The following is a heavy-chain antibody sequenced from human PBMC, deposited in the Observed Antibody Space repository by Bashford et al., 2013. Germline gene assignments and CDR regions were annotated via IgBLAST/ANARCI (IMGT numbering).Heavy chain of an antibody. J-gene: IGHJ4*02. CDR2: IYYSGST. D-gene: IGHD3-10*01. Sequence: RPLLYSSETLSLTCTVSGGSVSSGSYYWSWIRQPPGKGLEWIGYIYYSGSTNYNPSLKSRVTISVDTSKNQFSLKLSSVTAADTAVYYCAVGTYGSGSYSLGYWGQGTLVTVSS. CDR1: GGSVSSGSYY. V-gene: IGHV4-61*01. CDR3: AVGTYGSGSYSLGY.